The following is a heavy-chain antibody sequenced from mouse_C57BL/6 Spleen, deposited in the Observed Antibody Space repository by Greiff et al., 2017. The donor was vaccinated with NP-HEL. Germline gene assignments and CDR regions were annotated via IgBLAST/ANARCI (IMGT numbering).Heavy chain of an antibody. CDR2: ISYDGSN. V-gene: IGHV3-6*01. CDR3: ARRTAQAHWFAY. CDR1: GYSITSGYY. Sequence: EVKLQESGPGLVKPSQSLSLTCSVTGYSITSGYYWNWIRQFPGNKLEWMGYISYDGSNNYNPSLKNRISITRDTSKNQFFLKLNSVTTEDTATYYCARRTAQAHWFAYWGQGTLVTVSA. D-gene: IGHD3-2*02. J-gene: IGHJ3*01.